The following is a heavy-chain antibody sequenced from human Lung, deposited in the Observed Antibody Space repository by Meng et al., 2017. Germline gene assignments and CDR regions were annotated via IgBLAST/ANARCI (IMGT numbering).Heavy chain of an antibody. CDR1: GYTFPDYW. CDR2: INPKSGDT. J-gene: IGHJ4*02. V-gene: IGHV1-2*06. CDR3: ARDEDISAAGKLFGDY. D-gene: IGHD6-13*01. Sequence: PLVQSGAGVKKPGASVNVSCKASGYTFPDYWLHWVRRAPGQGLEWMGRINPKSGDTHYAQRFQGRVTMTGDTSISTAYMELSGLRSDDTAMYYCARDEDISAAGKLFGDYWGQGTLVTVSS.